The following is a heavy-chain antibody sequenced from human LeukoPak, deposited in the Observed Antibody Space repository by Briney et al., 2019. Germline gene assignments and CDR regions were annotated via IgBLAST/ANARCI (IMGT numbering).Heavy chain of an antibody. Sequence: GASVTVSCKTSGGPFTNYAINWVRQAPGQGLEWLGRIIPILDTPNYAQNFQDRVTITADKSTSTAYMELRSLTVEDTAVYYCVRGAGYNDNWGQGTQVTVSS. CDR3: VRGAGYNDN. V-gene: IGHV1-69*04. CDR1: GGPFTNYA. CDR2: IIPILDTP. J-gene: IGHJ4*02. D-gene: IGHD5-12*01.